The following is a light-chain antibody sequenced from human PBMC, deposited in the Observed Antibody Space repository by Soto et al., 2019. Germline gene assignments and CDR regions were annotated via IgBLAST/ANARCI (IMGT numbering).Light chain of an antibody. CDR3: SSYTSSSTRL. Sequence: QSALTQPASVSGSPGQSITISCTGTSSDVGDYNYVSWYQQHPGKAPKLMIYEVSNRPSGVSNRFSGSKSGNTASLTISGLQAEDEADYYCSSYTSSSTRLFGGGTKLTVL. CDR2: EVS. CDR1: SSDVGDYNY. V-gene: IGLV2-14*01. J-gene: IGLJ2*01.